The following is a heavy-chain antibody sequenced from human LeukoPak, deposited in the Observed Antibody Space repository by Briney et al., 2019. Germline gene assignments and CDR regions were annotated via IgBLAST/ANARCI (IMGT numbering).Heavy chain of an antibody. CDR2: TYYRSKWYN. J-gene: IGHJ4*02. D-gene: IGHD3-22*01. CDR3: AGAAIDTSGYYSFDY. V-gene: IGHV6-1*01. CDR1: GDSVSSNSAT. Sequence: SQTLSLTCAISGDSVSSNSATWIWIRQSPSRGLEWLGRTYYRSKWYNDYAVSVKSRTTINPDTSKNQFSLQLNSVTPEDTAVYYCAGAAIDTSGYYSFDYWGQGTLATVSS.